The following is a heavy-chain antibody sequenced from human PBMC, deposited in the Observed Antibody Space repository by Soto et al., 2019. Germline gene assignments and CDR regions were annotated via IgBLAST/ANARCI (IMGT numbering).Heavy chain of an antibody. CDR3: ARLGPVTGDYYYYGMDV. D-gene: IGHD3-10*01. Sequence: PGDSLKISCKGSGYSFTSYWIGWVRQMPGKGLEWMGIIYPGDSDTRYSPSFQGQVTISADKSISTAYLQWSSLKASDTAMYYCARLGPVTGDYYYYGMDVWGQGTTVTVSS. CDR2: IYPGDSDT. V-gene: IGHV5-51*01. CDR1: GYSFTSYW. J-gene: IGHJ6*02.